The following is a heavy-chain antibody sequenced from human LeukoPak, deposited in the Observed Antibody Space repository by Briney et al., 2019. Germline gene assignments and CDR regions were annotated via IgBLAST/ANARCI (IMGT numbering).Heavy chain of an antibody. V-gene: IGHV4-61*02. CDR3: ARDYSYGYAGFFDY. D-gene: IGHD5-18*01. J-gene: IGHJ4*02. CDR2: IYTSGST. CDR1: GGSISSGSYY. Sequence: SQTLSLTCSVSGGSISSGSYYWSWIRQPAGKGLEWIGRIYTSGSTNYSPSLKSRVTISVDTSKNQFSLKLSSVTAADTAVYYCARDYSYGYAGFFDYWGQGTLVTVSS.